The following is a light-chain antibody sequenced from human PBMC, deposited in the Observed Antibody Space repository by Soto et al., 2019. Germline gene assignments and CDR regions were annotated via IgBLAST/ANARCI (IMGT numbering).Light chain of an antibody. Sequence: EIVLTQSPGTLSLSPGEGATLSCRARQSVNSNYLAWYQQKPGQAPRLLIYGASSRATGIPDRFSGSGSGTDFTLTISRLEPEDFAMYYCQHYGSSPQTFGQGTKVDIK. CDR1: QSVNSNY. CDR3: QHYGSSPQT. CDR2: GAS. V-gene: IGKV3-20*01. J-gene: IGKJ1*01.